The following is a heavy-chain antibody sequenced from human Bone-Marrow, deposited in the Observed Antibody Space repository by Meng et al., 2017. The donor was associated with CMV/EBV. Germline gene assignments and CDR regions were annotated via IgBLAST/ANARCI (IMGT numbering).Heavy chain of an antibody. Sequence: GGSLRLSCAASGFTFSSYGMHWVRQAPGKGLEWVAFIRYDGSNKYYADSVKGRFTISRDNSKNTPYLQMNSLRAEDTAVYYCAKDLGPGRPQLGDYYYGMDVWGQGTTVTVSS. CDR2: IRYDGSNK. J-gene: IGHJ6*02. D-gene: IGHD3-10*01. V-gene: IGHV3-30*02. CDR1: GFTFSSYG. CDR3: AKDLGPGRPQLGDYYYGMDV.